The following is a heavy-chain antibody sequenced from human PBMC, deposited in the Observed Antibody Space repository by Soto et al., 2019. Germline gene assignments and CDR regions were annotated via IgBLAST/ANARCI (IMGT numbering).Heavy chain of an antibody. CDR2: INDSGNI. Sequence: QVQLQQWGAGLLKPSETLSLTCAVYGGSFSGYQWSWIRQTPGKGLEWIGEINDSGNINYNPSLKSRAPSLLGTPKKQISVKLRSLTAADSAVYYWERGLILGFGELPRRGCYYYYMDVWGKGTTVTVSS. CDR3: ERGLILGFGELPRRGCYYYYMDV. D-gene: IGHD3-10*01. V-gene: IGHV4-34*01. J-gene: IGHJ6*03. CDR1: GGSFSGYQ.